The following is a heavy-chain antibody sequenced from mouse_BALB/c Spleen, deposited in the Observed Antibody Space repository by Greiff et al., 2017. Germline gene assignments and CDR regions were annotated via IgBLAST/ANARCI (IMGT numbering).Heavy chain of an antibody. CDR3: AREDRYDGAMDY. CDR2: INPYNGGT. Sequence: VQLQQSGPELVKPGASMKISCKASGYSFTGYTMNWVKQSHGKSLEWIGLINPYNGGTSYNQKFKGKATLTVDKSSSTAYMELLSLTSEDSAVYYCAREDRYDGAMDYWGQGTSVTVSS. CDR1: GYSFTGYT. J-gene: IGHJ4*01. V-gene: IGHV1-18*01. D-gene: IGHD2-14*01.